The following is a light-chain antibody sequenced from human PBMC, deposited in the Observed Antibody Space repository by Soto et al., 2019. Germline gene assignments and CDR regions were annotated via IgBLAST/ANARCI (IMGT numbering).Light chain of an antibody. Sequence: EIVLTQSPGTLALSPCERATLSFSASQSVSSSYLAWYQHKPGQAPRLLIYGASSRATGIPDRFSGSGSGTDFTLTISRLEPEDFAVYYCQQYGTSRHGTFGQGTRLEI. V-gene: IGKV3-20*01. J-gene: IGKJ5*01. CDR1: QSVSSSY. CDR3: QQYGTSRHGT. CDR2: GAS.